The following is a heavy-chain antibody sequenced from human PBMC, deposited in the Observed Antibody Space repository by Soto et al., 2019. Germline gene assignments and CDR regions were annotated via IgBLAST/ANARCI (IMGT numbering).Heavy chain of an antibody. CDR1: GYTFTNYD. D-gene: IGHD3-22*01. J-gene: IGHJ3*01. CDR2: INAGNGNT. V-gene: IGHV1-3*01. Sequence: QVQLVQSGAEVKKPGASVKVSCKASGYTFTNYDIHWVRQAPGQRLEWMGWINAGNGNTKYSQKFQGRVTITRDTSASTAYMELSSLRSEDTAVYYCARWISMIVGEFDFWGQGTVVRVSS. CDR3: ARWISMIVGEFDF.